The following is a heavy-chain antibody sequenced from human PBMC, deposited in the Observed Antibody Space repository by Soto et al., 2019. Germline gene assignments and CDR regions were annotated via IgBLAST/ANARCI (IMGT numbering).Heavy chain of an antibody. CDR2: IIPIFGTA. Sequence: SVKVSCKASGGTFSSYAISWVRQAPGQGLEWMGGIIPIFGTANYAQKFQGRVTITADKSTSTAYMELSSLRSEDTAVYYCARGRSGDFWSGYYGSYYYYYGMDVWGQGTTVTVAS. J-gene: IGHJ6*02. CDR1: GGTFSSYA. CDR3: ARGRSGDFWSGYYGSYYYYYGMDV. D-gene: IGHD3-3*01. V-gene: IGHV1-69*06.